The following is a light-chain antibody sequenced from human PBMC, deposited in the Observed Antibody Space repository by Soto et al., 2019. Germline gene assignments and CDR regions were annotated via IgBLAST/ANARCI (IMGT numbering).Light chain of an antibody. CDR2: GAS. J-gene: IGKJ1*01. V-gene: IGKV3-20*01. CDR1: QSVSSSY. Sequence: EIVLTQSPGTLSLSPGERATLSCRASQSVSSSYLAWYQQKPGQAPRLLISGASSRVTGIPDRFSGSGSGTDFTLTISRLEPEDFAVYYCQQYGSSPGTFGQGTKVEIK. CDR3: QQYGSSPGT.